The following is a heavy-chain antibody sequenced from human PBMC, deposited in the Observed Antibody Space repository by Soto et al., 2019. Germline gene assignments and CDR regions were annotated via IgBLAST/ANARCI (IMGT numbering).Heavy chain of an antibody. J-gene: IGHJ4*02. CDR2: ISGSGGST. V-gene: IGHV3-23*01. D-gene: IGHD6-6*01. CDR1: GFTFSSYA. CDR3: ARPHSSSYCFDY. Sequence: GGSLRLSCAASGFTFSSYAMSWVRQAPGKGLEWVSAISGSGGSTYYADSVKGRFTISRDNSKNTRYLEMNSLRAEDTAVYYCARPHSSSYCFDYWGQGTLVTVSS.